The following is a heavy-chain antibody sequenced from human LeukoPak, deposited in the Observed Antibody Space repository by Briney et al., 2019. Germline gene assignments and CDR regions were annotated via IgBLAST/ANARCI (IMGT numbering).Heavy chain of an antibody. Sequence: GGSLRLSCAASGFTFSSYSMNWVRQAPGKGLEWVSYISSSSSTIYYADSVKGRFTISRDNAKNSLYLQMNSLRAEDTAVYYCARAPHQATIWGQGTLVTVSS. CDR1: GFTFSSYS. CDR3: ARAPHQATI. J-gene: IGHJ4*02. D-gene: IGHD5-12*01. CDR2: ISSSSSTI. V-gene: IGHV3-48*04.